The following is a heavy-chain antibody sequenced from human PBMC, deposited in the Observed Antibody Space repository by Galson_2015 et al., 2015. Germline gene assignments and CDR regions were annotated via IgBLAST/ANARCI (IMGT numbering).Heavy chain of an antibody. J-gene: IGHJ5*02. V-gene: IGHV4-39*01. CDR1: GGSISSSSYY. CDR2: IYYSGNT. Sequence: SETLSLTCTVSGGSISSSSYYWGWIRQPPGKGLEWIGTIYYSGNTYYNPSLKSRLTISVDTSKNQFSLKLSSVTAADTAVYYCARQVKLRFPFDPWGKGTLVTVSS. CDR3: ARQVKLRFPFDP. D-gene: IGHD3-3*01.